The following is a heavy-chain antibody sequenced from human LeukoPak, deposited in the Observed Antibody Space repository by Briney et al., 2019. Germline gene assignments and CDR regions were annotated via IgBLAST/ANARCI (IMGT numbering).Heavy chain of an antibody. Sequence: GGSLRLSCAVSGFTFSSYAMSWVRQAPGKGLVWVSRMSADGSITNYADSVKGRFTISRDNTKNTLYLQMNSLRVEDTAVYYCSRGISSDWGQGTLVTVSS. CDR3: SRGISSD. V-gene: IGHV3-74*01. CDR2: MSADGSIT. D-gene: IGHD2-15*01. CDR1: GFTFSSYA. J-gene: IGHJ4*02.